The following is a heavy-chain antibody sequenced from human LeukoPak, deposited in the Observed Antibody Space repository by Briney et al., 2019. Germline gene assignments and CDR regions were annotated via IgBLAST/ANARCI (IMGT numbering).Heavy chain of an antibody. D-gene: IGHD6-6*01. Sequence: GGSLRLSCAASGLTFSSNAMSWVRQAPGKGLEWVSSISGSGENTYYADPVKGRFTISRDNSKNTLYLQMKTLRAEDTAVYYCAKFASSIRPSDYWGQGILVTVSS. J-gene: IGHJ4*02. CDR2: ISGSGENT. V-gene: IGHV3-23*01. CDR1: GLTFSSNA. CDR3: AKFASSIRPSDY.